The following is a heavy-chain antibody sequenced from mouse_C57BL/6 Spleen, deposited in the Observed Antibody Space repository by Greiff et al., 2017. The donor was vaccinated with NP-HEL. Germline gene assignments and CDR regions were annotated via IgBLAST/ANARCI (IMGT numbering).Heavy chain of an antibody. CDR1: GFTFSDYG. J-gene: IGHJ2*01. V-gene: IGHV5-17*01. D-gene: IGHD2-3*01. CDR2: ISSGSSTI. CDR3: ASRAYEGYYYFDY. Sequence: EVQLVESGGGLVKPGGSLKLSCAASGFTFSDYGMHWVRQAPEKGLAWVAYISSGSSTIYYADTVKGRFTISRDNAKNTLFLQMTSLRSEDTAMYYCASRAYEGYYYFDYWGQGTTLTVSS.